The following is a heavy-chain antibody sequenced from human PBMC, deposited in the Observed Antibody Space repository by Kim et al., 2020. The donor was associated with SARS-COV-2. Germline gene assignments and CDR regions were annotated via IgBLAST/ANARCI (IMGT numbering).Heavy chain of an antibody. CDR2: ISWNSGSI. CDR3: AKTRGSTGYYYYGMDV. V-gene: IGHV3-9*01. D-gene: IGHD6-25*01. CDR1: GFTFDDYA. Sequence: GGSLRLSCAASGFTFDDYAMHWVRQAPGKGLEWVSGISWNSGSIGYADSVKGRFTISRDNAKNSLYLQMNSLRAEDTALYYCAKTRGSTGYYYYGMDVWG. J-gene: IGHJ6*01.